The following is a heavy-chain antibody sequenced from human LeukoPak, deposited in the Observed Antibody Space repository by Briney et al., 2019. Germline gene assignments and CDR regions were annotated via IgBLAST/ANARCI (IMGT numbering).Heavy chain of an antibody. CDR3: AGGPQYGGSFAY. V-gene: IGHV3-48*03. Sequence: PGGSLRLSCAASGFIFSSFEMAWVRQAPGKGLEWISYISDSGRIIKDADSVKGRLTTSRDDTHNTVYLQMNSLRAEDTAIYYCAGGPQYGGSFAYWGQGTLVTVSS. CDR2: ISDSGRII. CDR1: GFIFSSFE. D-gene: IGHD3-16*01. J-gene: IGHJ4*02.